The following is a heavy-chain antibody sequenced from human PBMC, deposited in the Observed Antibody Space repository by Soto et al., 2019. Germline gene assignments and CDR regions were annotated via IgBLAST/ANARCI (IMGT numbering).Heavy chain of an antibody. J-gene: IGHJ3*02. CDR3: ARLRSDAFDI. CDR1: GFDFSNYT. V-gene: IGHV3-21*02. Sequence: EVQLVESGGRLVKPGESLRLSCVASGFDFSNYTMNWVRQAPGKGLEWVAAISASSSHKYSADSVRGRFTFSRDNANNSLYLQMNNLRVEATDVYYCARLRSDAFDIWGQGTLVTVSS. D-gene: IGHD4-17*01. CDR2: ISASSSHK.